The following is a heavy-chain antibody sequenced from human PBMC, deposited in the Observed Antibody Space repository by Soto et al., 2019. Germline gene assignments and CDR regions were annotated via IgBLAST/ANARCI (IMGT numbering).Heavy chain of an antibody. J-gene: IGHJ3*02. CDR3: LGYCSGGSCYSQTQDAFDS. D-gene: IGHD2-15*01. CDR2: ISSSSSTI. Sequence: HPGGSLRLSCAASGFTFSSYSMNWVRQAPGKGLEWVSYISSSSSTIYYADSVKGRFTISRDNAKNSMYLQMNSLRAEDTAVYYCLGYCSGGSCYSQTQDAFDSWGQGTMVTVSS. CDR1: GFTFSSYS. V-gene: IGHV3-48*01.